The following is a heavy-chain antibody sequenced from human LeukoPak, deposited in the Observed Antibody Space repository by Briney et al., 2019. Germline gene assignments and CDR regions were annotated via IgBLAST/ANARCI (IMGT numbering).Heavy chain of an antibody. J-gene: IGHJ4*02. CDR1: GYTFTSYG. CDR2: ISAYNGNT. V-gene: IGHV1-18*01. D-gene: IGHD3-22*01. Sequence: ASEKVSCKASGYTFTSYGISWVRQAPGQGLESLRWISAYNGNTNYAQKLQGRVTMTTDTSTSTAYMELRSLRSDDTAVYYCARGYYYDRKNFDYWGQGTLVTVSS. CDR3: ARGYYYDRKNFDY.